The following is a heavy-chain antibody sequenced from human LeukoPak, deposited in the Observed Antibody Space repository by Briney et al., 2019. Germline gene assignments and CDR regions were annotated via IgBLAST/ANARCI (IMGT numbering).Heavy chain of an antibody. Sequence: VASVKVSCKASGYTFTSYGISWVRQAPGQGLEWMGWINAYNGNTKYAQRVQGRVTMTTDTSTSTAYMELRSLRSDDTAVYHCARVGKPGPAAAGNQVVTDYWGQGTLVTVSS. V-gene: IGHV1-18*01. CDR2: INAYNGNT. CDR1: GYTFTSYG. D-gene: IGHD6-13*01. CDR3: ARVGKPGPAAAGNQVVTDY. J-gene: IGHJ4*02.